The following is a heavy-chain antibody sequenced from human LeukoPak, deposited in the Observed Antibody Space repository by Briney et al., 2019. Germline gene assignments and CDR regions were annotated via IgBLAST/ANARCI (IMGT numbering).Heavy chain of an antibody. V-gene: IGHV1-18*04. D-gene: IGHD6-6*01. J-gene: IGHJ4*02. CDR1: GYTFTGYY. CDR2: ISTYNDNT. CDR3: ARIQSRIIAARPGNPAFDY. Sequence: ASVKVSCKASGYTFTGYYMHWVRQAPGQXLEWMGWISTYNDNTHYAQKLQGRVTMTTDTSTSTVYMELKSLRSDDTAVYYCARIQSRIIAARPGNPAFDYWGRGTLVTVSS.